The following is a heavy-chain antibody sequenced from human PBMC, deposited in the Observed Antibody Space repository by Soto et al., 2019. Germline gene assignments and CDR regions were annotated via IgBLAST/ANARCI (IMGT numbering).Heavy chain of an antibody. CDR3: ARDPQQRLADSYYYGMDV. CDR2: ISGLSSFI. D-gene: IGHD6-25*01. Sequence: PWGSLRLSCAASGFTFSRYGMNFCRQAPFKWLELVSSISGLSSFIYYADSVKGRFTVSRDNAKNSLSVQMNSLTAEDTAVYYCARDPQQRLADSYYYGMDVWGQGTTVTVSS. V-gene: IGHV3-21*06. CDR1: GFTFSRYG. J-gene: IGHJ6*02.